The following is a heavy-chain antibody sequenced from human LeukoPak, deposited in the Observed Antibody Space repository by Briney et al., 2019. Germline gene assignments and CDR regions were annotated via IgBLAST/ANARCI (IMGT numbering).Heavy chain of an antibody. CDR2: ISYDGSNT. CDR3: TRDPDTNMVTLLLSY. J-gene: IGHJ4*02. Sequence: GGSLRLSSAASGYIFGSYAMHWVRQAPGKGLEWVAIISYDGSNTDYADSVKGRFTISRDTSKNTLYLQMNSLRAEDTAVYYCTRDPDTNMVTLLLSYWGQETLVTVSS. CDR1: GYIFGSYA. D-gene: IGHD5-18*01. V-gene: IGHV3-30-3*01.